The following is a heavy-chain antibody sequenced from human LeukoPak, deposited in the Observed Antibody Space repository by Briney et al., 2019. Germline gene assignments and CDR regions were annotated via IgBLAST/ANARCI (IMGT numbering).Heavy chain of an antibody. CDR1: GGSFSGYY. CDR3: ARLGYSYGYTDY. Sequence: RSSETLSLTCAVYGGSFSGYYWSWIRQPPGKGLEWIGEINHSGSTNYNPSLKSRVTISVDTSKNQFSLKLSSVTAADTAVYYCARLGYSYGYTDYWGQGTLVTVSS. D-gene: IGHD5-18*01. J-gene: IGHJ4*02. CDR2: INHSGST. V-gene: IGHV4-34*01.